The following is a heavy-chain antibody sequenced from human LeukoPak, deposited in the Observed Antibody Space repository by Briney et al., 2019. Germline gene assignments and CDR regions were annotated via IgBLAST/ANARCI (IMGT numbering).Heavy chain of an antibody. CDR3: ARLRAGVGEFSLDY. J-gene: IGHJ4*02. CDR1: GDSINGYY. CDR2: IHYSGST. V-gene: IGHV4-59*01. D-gene: IGHD3-10*01. Sequence: PSETLSLTCTVSGDSINGYYWSWNRQPPGKELEWIGYIHYSGSTNYNPSFKSRVTISVDTSKNQFSLKLSSLTAADTAVYYCARLRAGVGEFSLDYWGQGTLVTVSS.